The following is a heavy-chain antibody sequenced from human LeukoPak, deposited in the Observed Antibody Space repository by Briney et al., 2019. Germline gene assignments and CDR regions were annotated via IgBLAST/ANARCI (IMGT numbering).Heavy chain of an antibody. V-gene: IGHV3-23*01. D-gene: IGHD4-17*01. CDR2: ISGSGGST. J-gene: IGHJ4*02. CDR3: AKLPDDYGDESPY. CDR1: GFTFSSYA. Sequence: GGSLRLSCAASGFTFSSYAMSWVRQAPGKGLEWVSAISGSGGSTYYAGSVKGRFTISRDNSKNTLYLQMNSLRAEDTAVYYCAKLPDDYGDESPYWGQGTLVTVSS.